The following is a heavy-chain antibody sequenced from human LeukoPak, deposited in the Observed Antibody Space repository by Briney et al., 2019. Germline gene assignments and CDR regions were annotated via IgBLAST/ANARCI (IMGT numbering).Heavy chain of an antibody. Sequence: PGGSLRLSCAASGFTFSSYSMNWVRQAPGEGREWVSSISSSISYIYYADSVKGRFTISRDNAKNTLYLQMNSLRAEDTAVYYSARPYYDILAGTAEYFDLWGRGTLVTVSS. CDR2: ISSSISYI. CDR1: GFTFSSYS. V-gene: IGHV3-21*01. J-gene: IGHJ2*01. D-gene: IGHD3-9*01. CDR3: ARPYYDILAGTAEYFDL.